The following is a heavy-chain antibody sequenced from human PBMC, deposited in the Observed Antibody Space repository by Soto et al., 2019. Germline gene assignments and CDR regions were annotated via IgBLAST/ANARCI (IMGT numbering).Heavy chain of an antibody. V-gene: IGHV1-18*04. Sequence: ASVKVSCKASGYTFINHGISWVRQAPGQGLEWMGWVSGSNGKTKYAQKFQGRVTMTRETSTSTAHMELRNLTSDDTAVYFCARDFYPLAYYFDPWGQGTLVTVSS. CDR3: ARDFYPLAYYFDP. CDR2: VSGSNGKT. J-gene: IGHJ4*02. CDR1: GYTFINHG.